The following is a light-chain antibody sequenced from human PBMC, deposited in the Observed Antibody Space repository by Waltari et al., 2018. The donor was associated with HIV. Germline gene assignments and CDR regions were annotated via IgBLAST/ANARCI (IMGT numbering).Light chain of an antibody. Sequence: QSVLTQPPSVSAAPGQKVTIPCSGSSSHIGNNYVSWYQQPPGTAPKLLIYDNNKRPSGIPDRFSGSKSGTSATLGITGLQTGDEADYYCGTWDSSLSALFGGGTKLTVL. J-gene: IGLJ2*01. V-gene: IGLV1-51*01. CDR3: GTWDSSLSAL. CDR2: DNN. CDR1: SSHIGNNY.